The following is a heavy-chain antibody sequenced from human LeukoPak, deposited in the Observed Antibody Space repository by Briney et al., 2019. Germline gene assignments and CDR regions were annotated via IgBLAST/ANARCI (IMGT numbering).Heavy chain of an antibody. CDR2: IKSKTDGGTT. D-gene: IGHD3-22*01. V-gene: IGHV3-15*01. J-gene: IGHJ4*02. Sequence: GGSLRLSCAASGFTFSSYAMSWVRQAPGKGLEWVGRIKSKTDGGTTDYAAPVKGRFTISRDDSKNTLYLQMNSLKTEDTAVYYCTTHELLLRIDYWGQGTLVTVSS. CDR3: TTHELLLRIDY. CDR1: GFTFSSYA.